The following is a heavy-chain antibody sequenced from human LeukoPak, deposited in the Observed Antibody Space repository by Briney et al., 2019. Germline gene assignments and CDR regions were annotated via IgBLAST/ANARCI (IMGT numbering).Heavy chain of an antibody. J-gene: IGHJ4*02. CDR1: GDSLIYHN. CDR2: ISSTSSHI. Sequence: PGGSLRLSCEASGDSLIYHNMNWVRQAPGQGLEWVSSISSTSSHIYYADSVKGRFTISRDNAKNSLYLQMNSLRAEDTAMDYCATAPYDILTGYSPYYFESWGQGTLVTVSS. CDR3: ATAPYDILTGYSPYYFES. V-gene: IGHV3-21*06. D-gene: IGHD3-9*01.